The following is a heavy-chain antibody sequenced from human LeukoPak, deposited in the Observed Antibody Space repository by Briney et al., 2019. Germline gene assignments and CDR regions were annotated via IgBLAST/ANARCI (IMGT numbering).Heavy chain of an antibody. J-gene: IGHJ5*02. CDR1: GGSISPYH. Sequence: SETLSLTCTVSGGSISPYHWCWVRQPPGKGLEWIGYIYNTGSTNYNPSLKSRVTISVDTSKNQFSLNLTSVTAADTAVYYCVYYSIVSGCFDPWGQGTLVTVSS. D-gene: IGHD5/OR15-5a*01. CDR2: IYNTGST. CDR3: VYYSIVSGCFDP. V-gene: IGHV4-59*01.